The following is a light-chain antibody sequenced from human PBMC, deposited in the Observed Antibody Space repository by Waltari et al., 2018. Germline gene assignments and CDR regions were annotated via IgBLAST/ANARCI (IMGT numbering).Light chain of an antibody. V-gene: IGKV3-20*01. CDR3: QQYDNSPQT. CDR2: GAS. J-gene: IGKJ1*01. CDR1: QSVTRSY. Sequence: EVELTQSPGTLSLSPGERATLSCRASQSVTRSYLAWYQQKNGQAPRLLIYGASSRATGIPDRFSGSGSGTDFTLTISTLEPEDFAVYYCQQYDNSPQTFGQGTKVEIK.